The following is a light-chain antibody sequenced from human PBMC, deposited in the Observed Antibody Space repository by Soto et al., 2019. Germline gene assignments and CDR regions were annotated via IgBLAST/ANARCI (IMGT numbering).Light chain of an antibody. CDR1: QSASRN. J-gene: IGKJ4*01. V-gene: IGKV3D-15*01. CDR3: QQYNNWPPLT. Sequence: EIVMTQSPANLSVSPGERATLSCRASQSASRNLAWYQQKPGQAPRQLINGASTRSTGSPARFIGSGSGTEFSLTISSLQSEDFGVYYCQQYNNWPPLTFGGGTKVEIK. CDR2: GAS.